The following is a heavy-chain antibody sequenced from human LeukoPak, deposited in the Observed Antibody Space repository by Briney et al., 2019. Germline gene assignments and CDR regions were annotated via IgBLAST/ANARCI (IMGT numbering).Heavy chain of an antibody. Sequence: SETLSLTCTVSGGSISSSSYYWGWIRQPPGKGLEWIGSIYYSGSTYYNPSLKSRVTISVDTSKNQFSLKLSSVTAADTAVYYCARVVTAGIYFFDYWGQGTLVTVSS. CDR2: IYYSGST. V-gene: IGHV4-39*07. CDR1: GGSISSSSYY. J-gene: IGHJ4*02. CDR3: ARVVTAGIYFFDY. D-gene: IGHD6-13*01.